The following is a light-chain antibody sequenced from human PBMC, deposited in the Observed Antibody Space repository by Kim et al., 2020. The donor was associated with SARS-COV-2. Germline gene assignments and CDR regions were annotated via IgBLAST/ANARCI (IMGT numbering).Light chain of an antibody. CDR3: NSYAGSNNWV. CDR1: SSDVGGYNY. V-gene: IGLV2-8*01. J-gene: IGLJ3*02. CDR2: EVS. Sequence: GQSVTISCTGTSSDVGGYNYVSWYQQHPGKAPKLMIFEVSKRPSGVPDRLSGSKSGNTASLTVSGLQAEDEADYYCNSYAGSNNWVFGGGTQLTVL.